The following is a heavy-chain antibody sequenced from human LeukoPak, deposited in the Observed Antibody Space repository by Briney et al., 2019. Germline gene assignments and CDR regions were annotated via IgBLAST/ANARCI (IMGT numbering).Heavy chain of an antibody. CDR1: GYTFTSYG. D-gene: IGHD3-22*01. Sequence: GASVKVSCKASGYTFTSYGISWVRQAPGQGLEWMGWISAYNGNTNYAQKLQGRVTMTTDTSTSTAYMELRSLRSDDTAVYYCARSFYDSSGYYYANAFDIWGQGTMVTVSS. V-gene: IGHV1-18*01. CDR2: ISAYNGNT. CDR3: ARSFYDSSGYYYANAFDI. J-gene: IGHJ3*02.